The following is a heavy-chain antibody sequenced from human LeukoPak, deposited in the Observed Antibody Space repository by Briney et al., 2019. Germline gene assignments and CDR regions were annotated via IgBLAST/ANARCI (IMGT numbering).Heavy chain of an antibody. CDR3: ARAKVTLTGQPAYYYYYMDV. CDR1: GYSISSGYY. Sequence: SETLSLTCTVSGYSISSGYYWGWIRQPPGKWLEWIGSIYHSGSTYYNPSLKSRVTISVDTSKNQFSLKLSSVTAADTAVYYCARAKVTLTGQPAYYYYYMDVWGKGTTVTISS. J-gene: IGHJ6*03. CDR2: IYHSGST. V-gene: IGHV4-38-2*02. D-gene: IGHD3-9*01.